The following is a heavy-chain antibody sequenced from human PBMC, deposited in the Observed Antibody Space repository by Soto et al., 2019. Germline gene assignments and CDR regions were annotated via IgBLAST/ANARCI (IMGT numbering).Heavy chain of an antibody. J-gene: IGHJ6*02. CDR3: ARAGRGYCSGGSCYSGLHGMDV. CDR1: GGSISSSNW. V-gene: IGHV4-4*02. Sequence: QVQLQESGPGLVKPSGTLSLTCAVSGGSISSSNWWSWVRQPPGKGLEWIGEIYHSGSTNYNPSLKSRVTLSVDKSKNQFSLKLGSVTAADTDVYYFARAGRGYCSGGSCYSGLHGMDVWGQGTTVTVSS. CDR2: IYHSGST. D-gene: IGHD2-15*01.